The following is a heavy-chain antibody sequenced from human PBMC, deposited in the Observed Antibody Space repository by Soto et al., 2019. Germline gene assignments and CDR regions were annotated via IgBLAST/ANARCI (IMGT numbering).Heavy chain of an antibody. CDR2: ISWNSGSI. J-gene: IGHJ4*02. V-gene: IGHV3-9*01. Sequence: LILSCAASGFTFDDYAIHWVRQAPGKFLDWVSGISWNSGSIGYADSVKGRFTISRDNAKNSLYLQMNSLRAEDTALYYCAKDSEPYSSGWPDYWGQGTLVTVSS. D-gene: IGHD6-19*01. CDR3: AKDSEPYSSGWPDY. CDR1: GFTFDDYA.